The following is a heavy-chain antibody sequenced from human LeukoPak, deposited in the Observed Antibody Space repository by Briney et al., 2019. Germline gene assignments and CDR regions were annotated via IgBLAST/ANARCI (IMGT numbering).Heavy chain of an antibody. D-gene: IGHD1-26*01. CDR3: ATPDSGSYYFDY. CDR2: IIPIIGTP. Sequence: ASVKVSCKASGGSFSTYGTSWVRQAPGQGLEWMGGIIPIIGTPKFAQKFQGRVTITTDEPTTTAYMELSSLRSEDTAVYYCATPDSGSYYFDYWGQGTLVTVSS. CDR1: GGSFSTYG. V-gene: IGHV1-69*05. J-gene: IGHJ4*02.